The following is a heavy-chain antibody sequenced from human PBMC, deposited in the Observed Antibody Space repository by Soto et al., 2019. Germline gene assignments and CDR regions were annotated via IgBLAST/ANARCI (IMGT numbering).Heavy chain of an antibody. CDR1: GFTFSSYA. CDR2: ISGSGGST. CDR3: AKDREYSSSPFDY. J-gene: IGHJ4*02. Sequence: GGSLRLSCAASGFTFSSYAMSWVRQAPGKGLEWVSAISGSGGSTYYADSVKGRLTISRDNSKNTLYLQMNSLRAEDTAVYYCAKDREYSSSPFDYWGQGTLVTVSS. V-gene: IGHV3-23*01. D-gene: IGHD6-6*01.